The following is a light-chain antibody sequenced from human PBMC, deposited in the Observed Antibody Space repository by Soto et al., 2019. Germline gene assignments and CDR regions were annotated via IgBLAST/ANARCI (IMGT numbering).Light chain of an antibody. CDR3: SSYTSTRTYV. J-gene: IGLJ1*01. CDR1: HNDIGTYDY. CDR2: GVT. V-gene: IGLV2-14*03. Sequence: QSALTQPTSVSGSPGQSITISCTGNHNDIGTYDYVSWYQQHPGRAPRLLIHGVTTRPSGISGRFSASKSGLTASLTISGLQPEDEADYYCSSYTSTRTYVFGTGTKVTVL.